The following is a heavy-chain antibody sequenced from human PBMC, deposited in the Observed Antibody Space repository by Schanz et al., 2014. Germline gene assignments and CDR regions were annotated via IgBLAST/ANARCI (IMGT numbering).Heavy chain of an antibody. Sequence: QGQLVESGGGLVKPGGSLRLSCAASGFTFSDNFMSWIRQAPGKGLEWISYITTSTSYTNYADSVKGRFTISRDNAKKSLFLQMNSLRAEDTAVYYCARLGRMGAFDIWGQGTMVTVSS. CDR3: ARLGRMGAFDI. V-gene: IGHV3-11*06. J-gene: IGHJ3*02. D-gene: IGHD2-8*01. CDR1: GFTFSDNF. CDR2: ITTSTSYT.